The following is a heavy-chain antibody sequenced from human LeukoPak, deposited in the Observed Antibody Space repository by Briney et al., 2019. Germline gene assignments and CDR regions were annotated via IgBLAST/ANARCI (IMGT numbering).Heavy chain of an antibody. J-gene: IGHJ4*02. Sequence: SETLSLTCTVSGGSISSSSYYWGWIRQPPGKGLEWIGSIYYSGSTYYNPSLKSRVTISVDTSKNQFSLKLSSVTAADTAVYYCARGAWELLRFNFDYWGQGTLVTVSS. D-gene: IGHD1-26*01. CDR1: GGSISSSSYY. CDR2: IYYSGST. V-gene: IGHV4-39*07. CDR3: ARGAWELLRFNFDY.